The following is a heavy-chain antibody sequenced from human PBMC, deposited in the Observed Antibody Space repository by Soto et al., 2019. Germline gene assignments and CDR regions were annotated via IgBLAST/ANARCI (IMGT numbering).Heavy chain of an antibody. CDR1: GGSISSGGYY. CDR2: IYYSGST. CDR3: ASQYCSGGSCYSPY. V-gene: IGHV4-31*03. D-gene: IGHD2-15*01. Sequence: SETLSLTCTVSGGSISSGGYYWSWIRQHPGKGLEWIGYIYYSGSTYYNPSLKSRVTISVDTSKNQFSLKLSSVTAADTAVYYCASQYCSGGSCYSPYWGQGTLVTVSS. J-gene: IGHJ4*02.